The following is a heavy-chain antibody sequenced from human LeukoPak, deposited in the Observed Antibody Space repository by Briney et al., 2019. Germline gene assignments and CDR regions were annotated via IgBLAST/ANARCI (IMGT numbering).Heavy chain of an antibody. D-gene: IGHD3-10*01. CDR1: GYTFTSYG. CDR2: ISAYNGNT. V-gene: IGHV1-18*01. CDR3: ARDRALWFGELLFDY. J-gene: IGHJ4*02. Sequence: GASVKVSCKASGYTFTSYGISWVRQAPGQGLEWMGWISAYNGNTNYAQKLQGRVTMTTDTFTSTAYMELRSLRSDDTAVYYCARDRALWFGELLFDYWGQGTLVTVSS.